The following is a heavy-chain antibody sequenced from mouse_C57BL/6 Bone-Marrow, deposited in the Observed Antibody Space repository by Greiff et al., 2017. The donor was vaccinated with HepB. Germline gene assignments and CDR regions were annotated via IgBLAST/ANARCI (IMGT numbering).Heavy chain of an antibody. Sequence: QVQLQQSGPGLVQPSQCLSITCTVSGFSLTSYGVHWVRQSPGKGLEWLGVIWSGGSTDYNAAFISRLSISKDNSKSQVFFKMNSLQADDTAIYYCARRYYGSAYAMDYWGQGTSVTVSS. V-gene: IGHV2-2*01. J-gene: IGHJ4*01. CDR1: GFSLTSYG. D-gene: IGHD1-1*01. CDR3: ARRYYGSAYAMDY. CDR2: IWSGGST.